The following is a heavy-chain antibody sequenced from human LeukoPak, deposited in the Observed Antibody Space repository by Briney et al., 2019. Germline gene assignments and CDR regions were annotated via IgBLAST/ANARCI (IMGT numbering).Heavy chain of an antibody. V-gene: IGHV3-23*01. Sequence: GGSLRLSCAASGFTFSGYGMSWVRQAPGKGLEWLLYISGSGSTIYYADSVKGRFTISRDNSKNTLYLQMNSLRAEDTAVYYCAKGAGYSSGWYEGEFDYWGQGTLVTVSS. CDR3: AKGAGYSSGWYEGEFDY. CDR1: GFTFSGYG. CDR2: ISGSGSTI. J-gene: IGHJ4*02. D-gene: IGHD6-19*01.